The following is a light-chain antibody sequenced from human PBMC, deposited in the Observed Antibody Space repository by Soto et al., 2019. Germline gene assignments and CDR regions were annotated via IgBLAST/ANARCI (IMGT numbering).Light chain of an antibody. CDR2: GAS. CDR1: QSVSSSY. J-gene: IGKJ1*01. CDR3: QHYITSLTT. V-gene: IGKV3-20*01. Sequence: EIVLTQSPGTLSFSPGERATLSCRASQSVSSSYLAWYQQKPGQAPRLLIYGASSRATGIPDRFSGSGSGTDFTLTISRLEPEDFAVYYCQHYITSLTTFGQGTKVDIK.